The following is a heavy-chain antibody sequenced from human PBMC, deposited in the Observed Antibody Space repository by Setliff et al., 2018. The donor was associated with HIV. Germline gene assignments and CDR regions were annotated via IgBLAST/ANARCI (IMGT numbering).Heavy chain of an antibody. D-gene: IGHD6-19*01. J-gene: IGHJ4*02. V-gene: IGHV1-3*04. Sequence: GASVKVSCKASGYIFSSYTMHWVRQAPGQRLEWMGWINTANYKTKYSQKFQGRVTITRDTSASTAYMELSSLRSEDTAVYYCATYHVRSSGWYRGLDYWGQGTLVTVSS. CDR3: ATYHVRSSGWYRGLDY. CDR2: INTANYKT. CDR1: GYIFSSYT.